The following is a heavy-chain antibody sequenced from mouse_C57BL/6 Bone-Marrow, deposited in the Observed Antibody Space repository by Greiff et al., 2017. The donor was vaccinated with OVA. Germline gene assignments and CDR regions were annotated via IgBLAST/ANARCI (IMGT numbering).Heavy chain of an antibody. D-gene: IGHD1-1*01. CDR3: ARDNYGSSSYYFDY. CDR1: GFNIKNTY. Sequence: EVKLVESVAELVRPGASVKLSCTASGFNIKNTYMHWVKQRPEQGLEWIGRIDPANGNTKYAPKFQGKATITADTSSNTAYLQLSSLTSEDTAIYYCARDNYGSSSYYFDYWGQGTTLTVSS. V-gene: IGHV14-3*01. J-gene: IGHJ2*01. CDR2: IDPANGNT.